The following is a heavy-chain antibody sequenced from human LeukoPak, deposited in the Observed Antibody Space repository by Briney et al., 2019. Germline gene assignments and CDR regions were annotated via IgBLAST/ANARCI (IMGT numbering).Heavy chain of an antibody. Sequence: PPETLSLTCTVSGGSISSTSYYWGWTRQPPGRGLEWIGSIYYSGSTYYNPSLKRQVTISVDTSKNQFSLKMSSVTAADTGVYCGARRGGWYVSAYDYGMDVWGQGTTVTVSS. CDR3: ARRGGWYVSAYDYGMDV. J-gene: IGHJ6*02. D-gene: IGHD6-19*01. V-gene: IGHV4-39*01. CDR2: IYYSGST. CDR1: GGSISSTSYY.